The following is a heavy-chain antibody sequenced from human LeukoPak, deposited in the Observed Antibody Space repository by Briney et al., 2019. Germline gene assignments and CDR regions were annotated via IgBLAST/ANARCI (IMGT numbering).Heavy chain of an antibody. J-gene: IGHJ4*02. V-gene: IGHV1-18*01. CDR2: ISDYNGNT. Sequence: ASVKVSCKASGYTFTSYGISWVRQAPGQGLEWMGWISDYNGNTNYAQKPQGRVTMTTDTSTSTAYMKLRSLRSDDTAVYYCARDRFVYDSSGYYNFDYWGQGTLVTVSS. CDR1: GYTFTSYG. D-gene: IGHD3-22*01. CDR3: ARDRFVYDSSGYYNFDY.